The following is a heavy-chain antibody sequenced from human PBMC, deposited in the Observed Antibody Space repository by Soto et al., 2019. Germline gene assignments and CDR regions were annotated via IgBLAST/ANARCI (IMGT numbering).Heavy chain of an antibody. J-gene: IGHJ4*02. CDR1: GGTFNTYA. Sequence: QVQLVQSGAEMKKPGSSVKVSCQSSGGTFNTYAMNWVRQAPGQGPEWMGDISPMFGAANYAPKFQGRVTITADESTRTSYMQLSTSTSEATAIYFCARQVQVHTPAFVYGCQRTRVTVTS. CDR3: ARQVQVHTPAFVY. V-gene: IGHV1-69*19. D-gene: IGHD3-10*01. CDR2: ISPMFGAA.